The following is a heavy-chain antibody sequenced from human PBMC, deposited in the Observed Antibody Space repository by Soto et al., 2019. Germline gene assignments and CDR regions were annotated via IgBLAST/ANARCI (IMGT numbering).Heavy chain of an antibody. CDR1: GYSFTSYW. J-gene: IGHJ6*04. CDR2: IYPGDSDT. V-gene: IGHV5-51*01. CDR3: ARMSYIGGDCAISSSSSSGMEV. Sequence: PGXSLKISCKGSGYSFTSYWIAWVRQMPGKGLEWMGTIYPGDSDTRYSPSLQGQVTISADNSISTAYLEWSSLKASDTAIYYCARMSYIGGDCAISSSSSSGMEVWGEGTTVPASP. D-gene: IGHD2-21*02.